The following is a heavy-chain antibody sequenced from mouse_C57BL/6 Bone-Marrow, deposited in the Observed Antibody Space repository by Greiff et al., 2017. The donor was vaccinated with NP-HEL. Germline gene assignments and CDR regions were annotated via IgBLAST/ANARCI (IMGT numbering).Heavy chain of an antibody. J-gene: IGHJ1*03. CDR2: IRNKANGYTT. CDR3: ARYSSYWYFDV. Sequence: EVQGVESGGGLVQPGGSLSLSCAASGFTFTDYYMSWVRQPPGKALEWLGFIRNKANGYTTEYSASVKGRFTISRDNSQSILYIQMNALRAEDSATYYCARYSSYWYFDVWGTGTTVTVSS. CDR1: GFTFTDYY. V-gene: IGHV7-3*01.